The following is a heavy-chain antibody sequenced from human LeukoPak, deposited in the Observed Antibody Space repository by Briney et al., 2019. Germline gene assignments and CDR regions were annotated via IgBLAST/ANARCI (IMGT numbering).Heavy chain of an antibody. D-gene: IGHD3-10*01. J-gene: IGHJ6*03. CDR3: ASPAPFEVRGVMGYYYMDV. Sequence: ASVKVSCKASGYTFTSYGISWVRQAPGQGLEWMGWISAYNGNTNYAQKLQGRVTMTTDTSTSTAYMELSRLRSDDTAVYYCASPAPFEVRGVMGYYYMDVWGKGTTVTVSS. CDR1: GYTFTSYG. CDR2: ISAYNGNT. V-gene: IGHV1-18*01.